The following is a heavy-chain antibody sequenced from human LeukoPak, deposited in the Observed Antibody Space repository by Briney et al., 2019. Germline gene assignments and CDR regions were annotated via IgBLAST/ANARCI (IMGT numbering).Heavy chain of an antibody. D-gene: IGHD3-16*01. CDR2: ISNSDDST. CDR1: GFPFSSYA. Sequence: PGGSLRLSCAASGFPFSSYAMSWVRQAPGEGLEWVSTISNSDDSTYYTDSVRGRFTISRDNFKNTLSLQVNSLRAEDTAMYYCAKDDDWGRYKHWGQGTLVTVSS. V-gene: IGHV3-23*01. J-gene: IGHJ1*01. CDR3: AKDDDWGRYKH.